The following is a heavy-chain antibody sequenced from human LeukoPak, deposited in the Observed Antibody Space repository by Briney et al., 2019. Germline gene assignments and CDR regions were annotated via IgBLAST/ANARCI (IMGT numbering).Heavy chain of an antibody. CDR3: AKDHSSGYIDN. CDR1: GFTFSSYA. Sequence: PGGSLRLSCAASGFTFSSYAMSWVRQAPGKGLEWVAVIWYDGSNKYYADSVKGRFTISRDDSKNTLYLQMNSLRAEDTAVYYCAKDHSSGYIDNWGQGTLVTVSS. D-gene: IGHD3-22*01. V-gene: IGHV3-33*06. J-gene: IGHJ4*02. CDR2: IWYDGSNK.